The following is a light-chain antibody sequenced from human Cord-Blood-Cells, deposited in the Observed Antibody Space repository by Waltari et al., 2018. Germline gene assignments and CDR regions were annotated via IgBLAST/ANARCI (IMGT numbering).Light chain of an antibody. CDR2: GAT. CDR3: QQYNNWPPWT. J-gene: IGKJ1*01. Sequence: DIVMTQSPATLSVSPGARATLSCRASQSVSSNLDWYQQKPGQAPRLLIYGATTRATGIPARFSGSGSGTEFTLTISSLQSEDFAVYYCQQYNNWPPWTFGQGTKVEIK. CDR1: QSVSSN. V-gene: IGKV3-15*01.